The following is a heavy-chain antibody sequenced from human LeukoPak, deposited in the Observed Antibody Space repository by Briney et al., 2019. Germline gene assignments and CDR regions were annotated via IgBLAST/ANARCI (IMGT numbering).Heavy chain of an antibody. CDR1: GYTFTSNY. V-gene: IGHV1-46*01. CDR2: IYPRDGST. J-gene: IGHJ5*02. Sequence: GASVKVSCKASGYTFTSNYIHWVRQAPGQGLEWMGMIYPRDGSTSYAQKFQGRVTITADESTSTAYMELSSLRSEDTAVYYCARGCTNGVCFPRYNWFDPWGQGTLVTVSS. CDR3: ARGCTNGVCFPRYNWFDP. D-gene: IGHD2-8*01.